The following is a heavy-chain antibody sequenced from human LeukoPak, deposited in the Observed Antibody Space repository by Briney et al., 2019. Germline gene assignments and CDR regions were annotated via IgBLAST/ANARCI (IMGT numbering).Heavy chain of an antibody. CDR1: GFTFSSYG. J-gene: IGHJ4*02. V-gene: IGHV3-30*19. CDR3: CGESPVDY. CDR2: ISYDGSNK. Sequence: GGSLRLSCAASGFTFSSYGMHWVRQAPGKGLEWVAVISYDGSNKYYADSVKGRFTISRDNSKNTLYLQMNSLRAEDTAVYYCCGESPVDYWGQGTLVTVSS. D-gene: IGHD3-10*01.